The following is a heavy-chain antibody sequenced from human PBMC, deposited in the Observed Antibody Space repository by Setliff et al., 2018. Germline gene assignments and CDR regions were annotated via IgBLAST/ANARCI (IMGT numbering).Heavy chain of an antibody. V-gene: IGHV4-31*03. Sequence: PSETLSLTCTVSGGSISRGGYYWSWIRQHRGKGLEWSGYIYYSGSTYYNPSLKSRVTISVDTSKNQFSLSLTSVTAEDTAVYYCARMSGFQYIDAWDKGTTVTVSS. CDR2: IYYSGST. D-gene: IGHD3-3*01. CDR3: ARMSGFQYIDA. J-gene: IGHJ6*03. CDR1: GGSISRGGYY.